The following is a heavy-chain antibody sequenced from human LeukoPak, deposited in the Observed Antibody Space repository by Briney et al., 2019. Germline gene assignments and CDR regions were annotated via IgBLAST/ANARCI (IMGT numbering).Heavy chain of an antibody. CDR1: GFTFSSYG. V-gene: IGHV3-30*18. Sequence: PGRSLRLSCAASGFTFSSYGMHWVRQAPGKGLEWVAVISYDGSNKYYADSVKGRFTISRDNSKNTLYLQMNSLRAEDTAVYYCAKDLYVGPWGQGTLVTVSS. D-gene: IGHD3-16*01. J-gene: IGHJ5*02. CDR2: ISYDGSNK. CDR3: AKDLYVGP.